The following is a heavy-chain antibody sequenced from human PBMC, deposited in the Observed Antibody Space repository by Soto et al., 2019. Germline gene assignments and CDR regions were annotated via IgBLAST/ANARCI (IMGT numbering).Heavy chain of an antibody. Sequence: GWSLRLSCAASGFTSWGYHMSWIRQAPGKGLEWVSYISRSGSPIYYADSVKGRFTISRDNAENSLYLQMNSLRAEDTAVYYCVREGRSSTSCNTGCAFDIWGQRKMVTVS. V-gene: IGHV3-11*01. D-gene: IGHD2-2*02. CDR2: ISRSGSPI. J-gene: IGHJ3*02. CDR1: GFTSWGYH. CDR3: VREGRSSTSCNTGCAFDI.